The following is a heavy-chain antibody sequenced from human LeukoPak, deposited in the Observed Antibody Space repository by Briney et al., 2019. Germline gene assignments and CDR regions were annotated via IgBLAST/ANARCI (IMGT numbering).Heavy chain of an antibody. CDR2: IYYSGST. V-gene: IGHV4-59*01. J-gene: IGHJ4*02. CDR1: GGSISSYY. CDR3: ARLDGGSGSYSVDY. Sequence: SETLSLTCTVSGGSISSYYWSWIRQPPGKGLEWIGYIYYSGSTNYNPSLKSRVTISVGTSKNQFSLKLSSVTAADTAVYYCARLDGGSGSYSVDYWGQGTLVTVSS. D-gene: IGHD3-10*01.